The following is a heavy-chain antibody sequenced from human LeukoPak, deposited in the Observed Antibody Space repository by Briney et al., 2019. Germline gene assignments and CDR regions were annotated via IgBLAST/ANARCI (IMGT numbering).Heavy chain of an antibody. CDR2: IYYSGST. Sequence: SETLSLTCTVSGGSISSSSYYWGWIRQPPVKGLEWIGTIYYSGSTYYNPSLKSRVTISVDTSKNQFSLKLSSVTAADTAVYYCARSHSVYDSSGYYYVFGSRNFDYWGQGTLVTVSS. CDR1: GGSISSSSYY. D-gene: IGHD3-22*01. CDR3: ARSHSVYDSSGYYYVFGSRNFDY. V-gene: IGHV4-39*01. J-gene: IGHJ4*02.